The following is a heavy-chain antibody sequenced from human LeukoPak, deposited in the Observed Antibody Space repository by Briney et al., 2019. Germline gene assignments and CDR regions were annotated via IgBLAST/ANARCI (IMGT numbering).Heavy chain of an antibody. D-gene: IGHD6-13*01. CDR3: AREASWFSSSWYFDY. CDR2: IYYSEST. V-gene: IGHV4-59*01. Sequence: ASETLSLTCTVSGGSISSYYWSWIRQPPGKGLEWIGYIYYSESTNYNPSLKSRFTISVDTSKNQFSLKLSSVTAADTAVYYCAREASWFSSSWYFDYWGQGTLVTVSS. CDR1: GGSISSYY. J-gene: IGHJ4*02.